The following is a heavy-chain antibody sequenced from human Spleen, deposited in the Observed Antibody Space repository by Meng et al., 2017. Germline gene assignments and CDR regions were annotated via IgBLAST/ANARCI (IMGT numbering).Heavy chain of an antibody. Sequence: QGPLQESGPGLVKPSQTLSLTCTVSGGAISSGGYYWSWIRQPAGKGLEWIGRIYASGSTNSNPSLKSRVTISVDTSKNQFSLKLSSVTAADTAVYYCARLTGRYYFDYWGQGTLVTVSS. D-gene: IGHD1-26*01. CDR1: GGAISSGGYY. CDR2: IYASGST. V-gene: IGHV4-61*02. J-gene: IGHJ4*02. CDR3: ARLTGRYYFDY.